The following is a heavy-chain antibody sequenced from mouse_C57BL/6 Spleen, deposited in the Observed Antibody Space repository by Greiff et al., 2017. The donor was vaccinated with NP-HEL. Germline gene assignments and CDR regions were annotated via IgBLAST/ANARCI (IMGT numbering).Heavy chain of an antibody. V-gene: IGHV14-4*01. J-gene: IGHJ3*01. CDR1: GFNIKDDY. CDR3: TRSNYGAY. Sequence: VHVKQSGAELVRPGASVKLSCTASGFNIKDDYMHWVKQTPEQGLEWIGWIDPENGDTEYASKFQGKATITADTSSNTAYLQLSSLTSEDTAVYYCTRSNYGAYWGQGTLVTVSA. CDR2: IDPENGDT. D-gene: IGHD2-5*01.